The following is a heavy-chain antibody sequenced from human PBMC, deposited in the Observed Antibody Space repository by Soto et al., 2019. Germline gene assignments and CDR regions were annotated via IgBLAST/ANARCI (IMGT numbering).Heavy chain of an antibody. V-gene: IGHV1-69*04. D-gene: IGHD6-6*01. CDR3: ARGPLVVLNYFES. J-gene: IGHJ4*02. CDR2: IFPLTDIP. CDR1: GGTFRNYP. Sequence: SVKVSCKASGGTFRNYPINWVRQAPGQGLEWMGSIFPLTDIPDYAQNFQARLTISADKSTSTAYMELSSLTSDDTAMYFCARGPLVVLNYFESRGQGTQVTVSS.